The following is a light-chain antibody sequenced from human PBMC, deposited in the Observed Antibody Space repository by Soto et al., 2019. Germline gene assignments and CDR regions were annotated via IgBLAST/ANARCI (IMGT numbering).Light chain of an antibody. J-gene: IGKJ4*02. CDR3: QQRSSWPLT. CDR1: QSVSSY. V-gene: IGKV3-11*01. Sequence: EIVLTQSPATLSLSPGERATLSCRASQSVSSYLAWYQQKAGQAPRLLIYDASNRATGIPARFSGSVSGTDFTLTISSLEPEDFAVYFCQQRSSWPLTFGGGTKVEIK. CDR2: DAS.